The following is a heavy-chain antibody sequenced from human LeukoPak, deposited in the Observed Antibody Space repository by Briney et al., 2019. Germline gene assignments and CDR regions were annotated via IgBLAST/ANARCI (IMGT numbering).Heavy chain of an antibody. CDR2: ISWNSGSI. D-gene: IGHD1-26*01. CDR1: GFTFDDYA. V-gene: IGHV3-9*01. Sequence: GGSLRLSCAASGFTFDDYAMHWVRQAPGKGLEWVSGISWNSGSIGYADSVKGRFTISRDNAKNSLYLQMNSLRAEDTALYYCAKDTRELRSGGAFDIWGQGTMVTVSS. J-gene: IGHJ3*02. CDR3: AKDTRELRSGGAFDI.